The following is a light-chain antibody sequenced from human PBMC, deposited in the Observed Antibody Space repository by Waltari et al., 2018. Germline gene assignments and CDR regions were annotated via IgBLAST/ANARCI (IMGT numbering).Light chain of an antibody. Sequence: EIVLTQSPGTLSLSPGERATLSCRASQSIGRSLVWYQQKPGQAPRLLIYDVSRRATGIPDRFSGSGYGTDFSLTISRPEPEDFAVYYCQKYERLPATFGQGTTVEIK. CDR3: QKYERLPAT. V-gene: IGKV3-20*01. CDR1: QSIGRS. J-gene: IGKJ1*01. CDR2: DVS.